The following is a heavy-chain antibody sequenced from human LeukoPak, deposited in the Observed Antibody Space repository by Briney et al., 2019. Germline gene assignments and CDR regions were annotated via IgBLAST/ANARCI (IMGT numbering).Heavy chain of an antibody. CDR1: GFSLSTSGVG. D-gene: IGHD3-10*01. J-gene: IGHJ4*02. V-gene: IGHV2-5*02. CDR3: AHLMIRGVIISPTFDF. CDR2: IYWDGDK. Sequence: SGPTLVKPTQTLTMTCTFSGFSLSTSGVGVGWIRQPPGKALEWLALIYWDGDKRYSPSLKNRLTITKDTSKNQVVLTMTNMDPVDTATYYCAHLMIRGVIISPTFDFWGQGTLVTVSS.